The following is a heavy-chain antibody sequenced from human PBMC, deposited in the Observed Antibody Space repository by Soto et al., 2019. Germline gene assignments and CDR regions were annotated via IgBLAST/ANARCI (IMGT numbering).Heavy chain of an antibody. CDR1: GFHFDDYG. J-gene: IGHJ4*02. V-gene: IGHV3-20*04. Sequence: GGSLRLSCAASGFHFDDYGMSWVRQAPGKGLEWVSGINRHGGSTGYADSVKGRFTISRDNAKNSLHLHMNSLRAEDTAFYYCARTPGYYGDFFDYWGQGTLVTSPQ. D-gene: IGHD4-17*01. CDR3: ARTPGYYGDFFDY. CDR2: INRHGGST.